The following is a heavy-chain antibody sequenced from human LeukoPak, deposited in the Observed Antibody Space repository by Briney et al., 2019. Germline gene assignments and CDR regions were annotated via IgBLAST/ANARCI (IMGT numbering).Heavy chain of an antibody. Sequence: PSETLSLTCTVSGGSISSYYWSWIRQPPGKGLEGIGYIYYSGSTNYNPSLTSRVTISVDTSKNQFSLKLSSVTAADTAVYYCARALGSYGSGSYPTPHMDWGQGTLVTVSS. CDR3: ARALGSYGSGSYPTPHMD. CDR1: GGSISSYY. CDR2: IYYSGST. J-gene: IGHJ4*02. V-gene: IGHV4-59*01. D-gene: IGHD3-10*01.